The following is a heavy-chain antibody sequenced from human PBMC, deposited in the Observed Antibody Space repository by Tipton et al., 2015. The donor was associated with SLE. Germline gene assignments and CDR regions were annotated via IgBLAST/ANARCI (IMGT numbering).Heavy chain of an antibody. CDR1: EGTLSAYP. Sequence: SLRLSCAASEGTLSAYPMHWVRQAPGKGLEWVAVISYDGSNKYYADSVKGRFTISRDNSKNTLYLQMNGLRTEDTAVYYCARVPLQDYEVYFQHWGQGTLVTVSS. J-gene: IGHJ1*01. D-gene: IGHD4-17*01. V-gene: IGHV3-30*19. CDR3: ARVPLQDYEVYFQH. CDR2: ISYDGSNK.